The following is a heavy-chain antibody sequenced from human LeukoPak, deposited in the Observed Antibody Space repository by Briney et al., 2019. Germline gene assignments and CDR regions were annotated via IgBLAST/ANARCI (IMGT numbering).Heavy chain of an antibody. CDR2: ISSSGSTI. CDR3: ARETYGSGTGN. D-gene: IGHD3-10*01. Sequence: GGSLRLSCAASGFTFSSYRMNWVRQAPGKGLEWVSYISSSGSTIYYADSVKGRFTISRDNAKNSLHLQMNSLRAEDTAVYYCARETYGSGTGNWGQGTLVTVSS. CDR1: GFTFSSYR. V-gene: IGHV3-48*04. J-gene: IGHJ4*02.